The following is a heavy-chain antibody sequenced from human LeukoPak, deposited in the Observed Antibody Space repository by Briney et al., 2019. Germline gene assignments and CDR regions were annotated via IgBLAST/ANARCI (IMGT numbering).Heavy chain of an antibody. CDR1: GGSFSGYY. Sequence: SETLSLTCAVYGGSFSGYYWSWIRQPPGKGLEWIGEINHSGSTNYNPSLKSRVTISVDTSKNQFSLKLSSVTAADTAVYYCARTADSSCWYSTTFDYWGQGTLVTVSS. V-gene: IGHV4-34*01. CDR3: ARTADSSCWYSTTFDY. J-gene: IGHJ4*02. CDR2: INHSGST. D-gene: IGHD6-19*01.